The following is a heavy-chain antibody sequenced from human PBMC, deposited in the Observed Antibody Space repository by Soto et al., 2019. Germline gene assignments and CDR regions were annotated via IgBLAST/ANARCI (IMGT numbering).Heavy chain of an antibody. CDR2: IGTSGAPI. D-gene: IGHD3-3*01. V-gene: IGHV3-48*02. CDR1: GFTFSSFS. Sequence: HPGGSLRLSCAASGFTFSSFSMDWVRQAPGKGLEWLSHIGTSGAPIHDADSVKGRFIISRDKAANFLYLQMNSLRDEDTAVYYCARGFLSNSLDVWGQGTTVTVSS. CDR3: ARGFLSNSLDV. J-gene: IGHJ3*01.